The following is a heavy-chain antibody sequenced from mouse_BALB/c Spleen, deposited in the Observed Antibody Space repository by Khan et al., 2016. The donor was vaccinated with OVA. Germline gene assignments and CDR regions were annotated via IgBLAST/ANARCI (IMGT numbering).Heavy chain of an antibody. J-gene: IGHJ4*01. Sequence: QVQLKESGPGLVAPSQSLSITCTVSGFSLSRYNIHWVRQPPGQGLEWLGMIWGGGGTDYNSTLKSRLSISKDNSKSQVVLKMNSLQTDVTAMYYCARAYYRYDGYYAMDYWGQGTSVTVSS. CDR2: IWGGGGT. CDR3: ARAYYRYDGYYAMDY. CDR1: GFSLSRYN. V-gene: IGHV2-6-4*01. D-gene: IGHD2-14*01.